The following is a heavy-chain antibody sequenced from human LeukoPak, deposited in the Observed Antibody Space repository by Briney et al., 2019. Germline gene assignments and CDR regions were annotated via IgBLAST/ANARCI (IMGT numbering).Heavy chain of an antibody. D-gene: IGHD1-26*01. J-gene: IGHJ4*02. Sequence: PGGSLRLSCAASGFTFSSCSMSWVRQAPGKGLEWVSCISSGSTYINNADSVKGRFTISRDSAKNSLYLQMNSLRAEDTAVYYCARGGSYNAVDYWGQGTLVTVSS. V-gene: IGHV3-21*01. CDR1: GFTFSSCS. CDR3: ARGGSYNAVDY. CDR2: ISSGSTYI.